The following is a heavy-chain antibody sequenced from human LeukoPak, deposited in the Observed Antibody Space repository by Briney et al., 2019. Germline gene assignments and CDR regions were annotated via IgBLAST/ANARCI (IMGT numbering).Heavy chain of an antibody. J-gene: IGHJ4*02. D-gene: IGHD3-10*01. V-gene: IGHV3-30-3*01. CDR1: GFTFSNYA. CDR3: VKDRTGTYTLDY. CDR2: ISDDGSRQ. Sequence: GRSLRLSCAATGFTFSNYAIHWGRQAPGKGLEWVAFISDDGSRQHYADSVKGRLTISRDNSKNTLNLQMNSLRAEDTAVYYCVKDRTGTYTLDYWGQGTLVTVSS.